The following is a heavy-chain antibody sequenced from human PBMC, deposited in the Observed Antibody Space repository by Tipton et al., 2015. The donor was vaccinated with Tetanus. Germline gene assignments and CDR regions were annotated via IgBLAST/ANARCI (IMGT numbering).Heavy chain of an antibody. CDR2: ISYSGST. CDR1: GASIANGGFY. Sequence: TLSLTCTISGASIANGGFYYNWIRQHPGKGLEWIGFISYSGSTYYNPSLKSRVTISVDTSKNQFSLKLSSVTAADTAVYYCARPPLGYCGGGNCFAWFDCWGQGALVTVSS. V-gene: IGHV4-31*03. J-gene: IGHJ4*02. CDR3: ARPPLGYCGGGNCFAWFDC. D-gene: IGHD2-15*01.